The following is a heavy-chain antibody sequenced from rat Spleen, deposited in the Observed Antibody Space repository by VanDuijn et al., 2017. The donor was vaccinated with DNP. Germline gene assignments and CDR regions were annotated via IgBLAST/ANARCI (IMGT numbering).Heavy chain of an antibody. Sequence: EVLLQESGPGLVKPSQSLSLTCSVTFYSITSNYWGWIRKFPGNKMERIGHIRKSGSTTYNPSLKSRISITRDTSKNQFFLQLNSVTTEDTATYYCARLEFGGYTYYFDYWGQGVMVTVSS. CDR3: ARLEFGGYTYYFDY. CDR2: IRKSGST. V-gene: IGHV3-1*01. J-gene: IGHJ2*01. D-gene: IGHD1-11*01. CDR1: FYSITSNY.